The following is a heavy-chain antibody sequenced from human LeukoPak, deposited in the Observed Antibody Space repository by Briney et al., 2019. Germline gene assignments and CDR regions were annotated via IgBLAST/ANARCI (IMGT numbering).Heavy chain of an antibody. D-gene: IGHD2-2*02. J-gene: IGHJ4*02. Sequence: ASVNVSCKASGYTFTSYAMHWVRQAPGQRLEWMGWINAGNGNTKYSQKFQGRVTITRDTSASTAYMELSSLRSEDTAVYYCARPKYQLLYCFGYWGQGTLVTVSS. CDR3: ARPKYQLLYCFGY. CDR1: GYTFTSYA. CDR2: INAGNGNT. V-gene: IGHV1-3*01.